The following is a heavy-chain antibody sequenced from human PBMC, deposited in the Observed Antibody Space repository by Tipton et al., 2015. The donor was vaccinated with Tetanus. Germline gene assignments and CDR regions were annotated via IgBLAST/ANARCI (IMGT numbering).Heavy chain of an antibody. J-gene: IGHJ4*02. CDR1: GGSLSRYY. D-gene: IGHD3-22*01. CDR2: VDDSGST. CDR3: ARQEPPRRFFYDSTGSSG. V-gene: IGHV4-34*01. Sequence: TLSLTCAVYGGSLSRYYWTWIRQPPGKGLEWIGEVDDSGSTNYSPSLKSRVTISLDTSKNEFSLTLSSVTAADTAVYYCARQEPPRRFFYDSTGSSGWGQGTLVIVSS.